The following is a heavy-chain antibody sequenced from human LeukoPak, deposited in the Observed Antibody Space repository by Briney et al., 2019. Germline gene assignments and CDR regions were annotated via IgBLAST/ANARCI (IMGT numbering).Heavy chain of an antibody. D-gene: IGHD5-24*01. V-gene: IGHV4-34*01. CDR3: ARGRDRSKAGDL. J-gene: IGHJ5*02. CDR1: GGSCDDYY. Sequence: SETLSLTCDVSGGSCDDYYCSWIRQPPGKGLEWIGEIHPHGIFYYNSSLMSRVTISIDASKTQFSLRLTSVTAADTAFYYCARGRDRSKAGDLWGQGSLVTVSS. CDR2: IHPHGIF.